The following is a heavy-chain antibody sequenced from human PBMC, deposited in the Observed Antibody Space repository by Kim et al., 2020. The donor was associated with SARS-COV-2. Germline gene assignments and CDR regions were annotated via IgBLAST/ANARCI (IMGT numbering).Heavy chain of an antibody. CDR1: GGSFSGYY. J-gene: IGHJ4*02. CDR2: INHSGST. V-gene: IGHV4-34*01. D-gene: IGHD2-15*01. CDR3: ARGRCSGGSCYHRY. Sequence: SETLSLTCAVYGGSFSGYYWSWIRQPPGKGLEWIGEINHSGSTNYNPSLKSRVTISVDTSKNQFSLKLSSVTAADTAVYYCARGRCSGGSCYHRYWGQGTLVTVSS.